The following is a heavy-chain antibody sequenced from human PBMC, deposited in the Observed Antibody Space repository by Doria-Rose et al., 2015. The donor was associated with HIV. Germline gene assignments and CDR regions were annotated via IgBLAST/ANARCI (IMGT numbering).Heavy chain of an antibody. Sequence: VQLQQSGPGLVRPSETLSLTCIVSGDSISSYYWSWIRQPPGKGLEWIGYIHYSGSTKYNAPLKSRAAISVHTSKQRLPLRLTSVTAADTALYYCARGVDYRYTYSFDSWRQGQLGPVSS. CDR1: GDSISSYY. CDR2: IHYSGST. V-gene: IGHV4-59*01. CDR3: ARGVDYRYTYSFDS. D-gene: IGHD4-17*01. J-gene: IGHJ4*02.